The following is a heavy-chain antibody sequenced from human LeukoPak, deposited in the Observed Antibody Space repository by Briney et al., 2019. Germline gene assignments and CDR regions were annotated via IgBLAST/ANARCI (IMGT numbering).Heavy chain of an antibody. J-gene: IGHJ4*02. D-gene: IGHD3-10*01. CDR3: ARIGSGSSWGYFDY. CDR1: GYTFTSYA. V-gene: IGHV1-18*01. CDR2: ISAYNGNT. Sequence: ASVKVSCKASGYTFTSYAISWVRQAPGQGLEWMGWISAYNGNTNYAQKLQGRVTMTTDTSTSTAYMELRSLRSDDTAVYYCARIGSGSSWGYFDYWGQGTLVTVSS.